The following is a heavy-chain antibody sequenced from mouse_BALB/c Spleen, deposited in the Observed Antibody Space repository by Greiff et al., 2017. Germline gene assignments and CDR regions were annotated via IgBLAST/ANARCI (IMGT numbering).Heavy chain of an antibody. CDR2: IDPETGGT. Sequence: QVQLQQSGAELVRPGASVTLSCKASGYTFTDYDMHWVKQTPVHGLEWIGAIDPETGGTAYNQKFKGKATLTADKSSSTAYMELRSLTSEDSAGYYCTRSDYDSSRAGAMDYWGQGTSVTVSS. CDR3: TRSDYDSSRAGAMDY. D-gene: IGHD2-4*01. J-gene: IGHJ4*01. CDR1: GYTFTDYD. V-gene: IGHV1-15*01.